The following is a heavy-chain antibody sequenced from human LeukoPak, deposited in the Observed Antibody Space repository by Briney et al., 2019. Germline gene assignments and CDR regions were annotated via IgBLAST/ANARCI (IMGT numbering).Heavy chain of an antibody. J-gene: IGHJ4*02. CDR2: IYHSGST. V-gene: IGHV4-30-2*01. Sequence: TLSLTCAVSGGSISSGGYSWSWIRQPPGKGLVWIGYIYHSGSTYYNPSLKSRVTISVDRSKNQCSLKLSSVTAAGTAVYYCARGRDGYNYFDYWGQGTLVTVSS. CDR1: GGSISSGGYS. CDR3: ARGRDGYNYFDY. D-gene: IGHD5-24*01.